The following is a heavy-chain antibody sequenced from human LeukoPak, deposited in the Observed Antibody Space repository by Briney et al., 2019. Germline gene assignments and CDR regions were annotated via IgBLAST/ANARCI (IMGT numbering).Heavy chain of an antibody. V-gene: IGHV3-23*01. D-gene: IGHD5-18*01. J-gene: IGHJ5*02. Sequence: GGSLRLSCAASGFPFSRFAMTWVRQAPGKGLEWVSAISGSSESTNYADSVKGRFTISRDNSKNTLYLQMNNLGADDTAVYYCARDVRETGYSYGRIRLRYNWFDPWGQGTLVTVSS. CDR2: ISGSSEST. CDR1: GFPFSRFA. CDR3: ARDVRETGYSYGRIRLRYNWFDP.